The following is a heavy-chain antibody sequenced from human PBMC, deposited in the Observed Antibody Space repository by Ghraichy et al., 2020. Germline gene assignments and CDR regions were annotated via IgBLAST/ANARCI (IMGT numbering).Heavy chain of an antibody. CDR1: GGSISSGDYY. V-gene: IGHV4-30-4*01. CDR2: IYYSGST. Sequence: SETLSLTCTVSGGSISSGDYYWSWIRQPPGKGLEWIGYIYYSGSTYYNPSLKSRVTISVDTSKNQFSLKLSSVTAADTAVYYCARDDSGYDCGFDPWGQGTLVTVSS. J-gene: IGHJ5*02. D-gene: IGHD5-12*01. CDR3: ARDDSGYDCGFDP.